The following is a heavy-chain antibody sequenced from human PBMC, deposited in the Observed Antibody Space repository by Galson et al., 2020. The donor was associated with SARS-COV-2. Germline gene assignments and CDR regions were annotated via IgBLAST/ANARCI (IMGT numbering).Heavy chain of an antibody. Sequence: GESLKISCAASGFMFDDYGMTWVRQAPGKGLEWVSGINWNGGSTSYADSVKGRFTISRDNAKNSLYLQMNSLRAEDTALYYCVRSLSGSFGDWGQGTLVTVSS. CDR3: VRSLSGSFGD. V-gene: IGHV3-20*04. CDR1: GFMFDDYG. J-gene: IGHJ4*02. D-gene: IGHD3-10*01. CDR2: INWNGGST.